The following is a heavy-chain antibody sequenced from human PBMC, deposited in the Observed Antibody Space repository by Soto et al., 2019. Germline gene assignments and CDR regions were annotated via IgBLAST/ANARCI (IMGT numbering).Heavy chain of an antibody. Sequence: EVQLVESGGGLVQPGRSLRLSCAASGFTFDDYAMHWVRQAPGKGLEWVSGISWNSGSIGYADSVKGRFTISRDNAKNSLYLQMNSLRPEDTALYYCARTKGSFSSAWSHWGQGTLVTVSS. V-gene: IGHV3-9*01. CDR1: GFTFDDYA. D-gene: IGHD6-19*01. J-gene: IGHJ4*02. CDR2: ISWNSGSI. CDR3: ARTKGSFSSAWSH.